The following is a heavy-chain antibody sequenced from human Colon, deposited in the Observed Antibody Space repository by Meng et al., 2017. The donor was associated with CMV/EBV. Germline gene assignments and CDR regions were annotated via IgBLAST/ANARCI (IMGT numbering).Heavy chain of an antibody. J-gene: IGHJ4*02. CDR3: ATDYGGYYFDR. D-gene: IGHD4-23*01. Sequence: QLQLQESGPGLVKPSETLSLTCTVSGGSISSSTYYWGWIRQTPGKGLEWIGNIYYSGYTYYNPSLKSRLTISVDTSKNQFSLKLTSVTAADTAVYYCATDYGGYYFDRWGQGTLVTVSS. V-gene: IGHV4-39*07. CDR2: IYYSGYT. CDR1: GGSISSSTYY.